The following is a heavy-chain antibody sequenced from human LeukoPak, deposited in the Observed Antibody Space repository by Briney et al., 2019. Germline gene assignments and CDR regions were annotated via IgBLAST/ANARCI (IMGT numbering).Heavy chain of an antibody. V-gene: IGHV1-2*02. CDR3: AGGDHYDVLTGFQTPSHLSDY. Sequence: ASVKVSCKASGYTFTGYYVHWMRQAPGQGLEWMGWINPNSGDTNYAQKFQGRVTMTRDTSISTAYMELSRLTSDDTAVYYCAGGDHYDVLTGFQTPSHLSDYWGQGTLVTVSS. D-gene: IGHD3-9*01. CDR1: GYTFTGYY. CDR2: INPNSGDT. J-gene: IGHJ4*02.